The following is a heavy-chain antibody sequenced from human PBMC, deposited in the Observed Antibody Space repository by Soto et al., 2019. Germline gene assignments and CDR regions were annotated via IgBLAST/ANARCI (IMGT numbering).Heavy chain of an antibody. D-gene: IGHD3-22*01. V-gene: IGHV1-18*01. CDR2: TSAYNGNT. J-gene: IGHJ3*02. CDR3: ARDPNAMIVVGDAFDI. CDR1: GYTFTSYG. Sequence: QVQLVQSGAEVKKPGASVKVSCKASGYTFTSYGISWVRQAPGPGLEWMGWTSAYNGNTNYAQKLQGRVTMTTDTSTSTAYMELRSLRSDDTAVYYCARDPNAMIVVGDAFDIWGQGTMVTVSS.